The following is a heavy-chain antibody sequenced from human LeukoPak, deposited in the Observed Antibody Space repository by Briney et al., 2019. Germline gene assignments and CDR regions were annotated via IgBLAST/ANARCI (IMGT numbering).Heavy chain of an antibody. D-gene: IGHD3-22*01. J-gene: IGHJ6*02. Sequence: GGSLRLSCAASGFTFTSYAMSWVRQAPGRGLDWVSAIRGSGGSTYYADSVKGRFTISRDNSKNTLYLQMNSLRAEDTAVYYCAKVHYYDSSGYYYYFYGMDVWGQGTTVTVSS. CDR1: GFTFTSYA. CDR2: IRGSGGST. V-gene: IGHV3-23*01. CDR3: AKVHYYDSSGYYYYFYGMDV.